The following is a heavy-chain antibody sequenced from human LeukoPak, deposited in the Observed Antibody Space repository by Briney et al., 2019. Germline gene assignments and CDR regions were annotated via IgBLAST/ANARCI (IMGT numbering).Heavy chain of an antibody. CDR2: ISSSSSYI. CDR3: ARDHSLRSGSYLNWFDP. J-gene: IGHJ5*02. CDR1: GFTFSSYS. D-gene: IGHD1-26*01. Sequence: GGSLRLSCAASGFTFSSYSMNWVRQAPGKGLEWVSSISSSSSYIYYADSVKGRFTISRDNAKNSLYLQMNSLRAEDTAVYYCARDHSLRSGSYLNWFDPWGQGTLVTVSS. V-gene: IGHV3-21*01.